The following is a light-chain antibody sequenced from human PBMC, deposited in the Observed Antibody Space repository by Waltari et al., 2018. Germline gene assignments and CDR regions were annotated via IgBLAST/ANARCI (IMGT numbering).Light chain of an antibody. Sequence: EIVLTQSPATLYLSQGERVTLSCRASQSVSRSLGWFLQKPGQAPKLLIYEASNRAPGLPGRFSGSGFGRDFTLTISSLEPEDFGVYYCQQRSVWPVTFGGGTKLEI. CDR3: QQRSVWPVT. CDR2: EAS. CDR1: QSVSRS. V-gene: IGKV3-11*02. J-gene: IGKJ4*01.